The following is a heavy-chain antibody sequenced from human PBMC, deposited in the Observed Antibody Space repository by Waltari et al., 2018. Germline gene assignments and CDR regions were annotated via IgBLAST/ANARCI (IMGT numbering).Heavy chain of an antibody. V-gene: IGHV1-24*01. D-gene: IGHD1-26*01. CDR3: ATRGVGATKGPDAFDI. Sequence: QVQLVQSGAEVKKPGASVKVSCKVSGYTLTELSMHWVRQAPGKGLEWMGGLDPEDGETIYAQKFQGRVTRTEDTSTDTAYRELSSLRSEDTAVYYCATRGVGATKGPDAFDIWGQGTMVTVSS. J-gene: IGHJ3*02. CDR2: LDPEDGET. CDR1: GYTLTELS.